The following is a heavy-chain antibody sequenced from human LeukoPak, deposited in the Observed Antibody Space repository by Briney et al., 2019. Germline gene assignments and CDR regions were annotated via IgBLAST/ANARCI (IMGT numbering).Heavy chain of an antibody. Sequence: QLGGSLRLSCAASGFTFSSYAMSWVRQTPGQGLEWEWVSAISGSGSTTFYADSVRGRFTISRDNSKNTLYLQMNSLRAEDTAVYYCAKGAVRGVIIWPYYFDYWGQGTLVTVSS. D-gene: IGHD3-10*01. CDR1: GFTFSSYA. CDR3: AKGAVRGVIIWPYYFDY. V-gene: IGHV3-23*01. J-gene: IGHJ4*02. CDR2: ISGSGSTT.